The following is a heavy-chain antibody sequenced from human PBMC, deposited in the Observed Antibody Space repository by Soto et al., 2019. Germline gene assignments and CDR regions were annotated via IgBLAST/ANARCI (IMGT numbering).Heavy chain of an antibody. CDR2: IYPGDSDT. V-gene: IGHV5-51*01. Sequence: PGESLKISCKGSGYSFTSYWIGWVRQMPGKGLEWMGIIYPGDSDTRYSPSFQGQVTISADKSISTAYLQWSSLKASDTAMYYCARHQIRSTQYYYYYGMDVWGQGTTVTVSS. J-gene: IGHJ6*02. CDR3: ARHQIRSTQYYYYYGMDV. D-gene: IGHD2-15*01. CDR1: GYSFTSYW.